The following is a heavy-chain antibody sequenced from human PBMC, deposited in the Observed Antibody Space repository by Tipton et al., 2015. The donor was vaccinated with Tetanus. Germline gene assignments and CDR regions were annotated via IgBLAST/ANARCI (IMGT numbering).Heavy chain of an antibody. CDR1: GYTFTNYH. Sequence: QLVQSGAEVKKPGASVRVSCKPSGYTFTNYHVQWVRQAPGQGLEWMGWIDPKGGDTDFAQRFQGRVTMTRDSSISTVYMELSRLRSDDTAVYYCARDAGPAGGGSFDYWGQGTLVTVAS. CDR3: ARDAGPAGGGSFDY. CDR2: IDPKGGDT. D-gene: IGHD3-16*01. J-gene: IGHJ4*02. V-gene: IGHV1-2*02.